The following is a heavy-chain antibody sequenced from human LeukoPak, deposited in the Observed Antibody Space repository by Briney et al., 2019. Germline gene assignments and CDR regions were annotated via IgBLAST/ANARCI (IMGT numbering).Heavy chain of an antibody. CDR3: ARGYGSGSYDY. V-gene: IGHV4-30-2*01. CDR1: GYAITSGGFS. D-gene: IGHD3-10*01. J-gene: IGHJ4*02. Sequence: PSETLSLTCTVSGYAITSGGFSWNWIRQPPGKGLEWIGCIYDRGPAYYNPSLKSRFTISVDRPKNQFFLNVTPLTAADTAVYYCARGYGSGSYDYWGQGTLVTVSS. CDR2: IYDRGPA.